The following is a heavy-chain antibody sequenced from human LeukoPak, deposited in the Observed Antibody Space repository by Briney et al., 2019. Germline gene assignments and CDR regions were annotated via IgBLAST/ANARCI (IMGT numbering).Heavy chain of an antibody. CDR3: ATFFTTADWFDP. J-gene: IGHJ5*02. CDR2: INSSGSTI. V-gene: IGHV3-48*03. Sequence: GGSLRLSCAASGFTFSSYEMNWVRQAPGKGLEWVSYINSSGSTIYYADSVKGRFTISRDNAKNSLYLQMNSLRAEDTAVCYCATFFTTADWFDPWGQGTLVTVSS. CDR1: GFTFSSYE. D-gene: IGHD1-14*01.